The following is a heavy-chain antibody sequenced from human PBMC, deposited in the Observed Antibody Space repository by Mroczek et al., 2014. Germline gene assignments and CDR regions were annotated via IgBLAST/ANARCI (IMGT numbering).Heavy chain of an antibody. CDR3: ARAYYGSGTLGL. D-gene: IGHD3-10*01. CDR2: VFHSGKS. CDR1: GYSISSGYF. J-gene: IGHJ5*02. V-gene: IGHV4-38-2*02. Sequence: QVQLQQWGPGLVKSSETLYLTCTVSGYSISSGYFWGWVRQPPGKGLEWIGTVFHSGKSYYNPSLQSRVSISLDTSNNQFSLRLNSVTATDTAVYYCARAYYGSGTLGLWGQGTLVTVSS.